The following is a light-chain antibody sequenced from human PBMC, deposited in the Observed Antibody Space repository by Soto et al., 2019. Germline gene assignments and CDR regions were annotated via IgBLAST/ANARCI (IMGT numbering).Light chain of an antibody. V-gene: IGLV1-40*01. CDR2: GNN. CDR1: SSNIGAGYD. CDR3: NSYTDRSTFYV. J-gene: IGLJ1*01. Sequence: QSVLTQPPSVSGAPGQRVTISCSGSSSNIGAGYDVHWYQQLPGTAPKLLIYGNNNRPSGVPDRFSGSKSGTSASLAITGLQAEDEADYYCNSYTDRSTFYVFGTGTKLTVL.